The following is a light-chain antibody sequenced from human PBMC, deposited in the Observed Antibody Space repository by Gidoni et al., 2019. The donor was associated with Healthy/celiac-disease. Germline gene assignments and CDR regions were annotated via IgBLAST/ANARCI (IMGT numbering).Light chain of an antibody. J-gene: IGKJ5*01. CDR3: QQYDNLPIT. CDR2: DAS. Sequence: DIQMTHSPSSLSAPVGDRVTITCQASQDINNYLNWYPQKPGKAPKLLIYDASNLETGVPSRFSGSGSGTDFTFTISSLQPEDIATYYCQQYDNLPITFGQGTRLEIK. CDR1: QDINNY. V-gene: IGKV1-33*01.